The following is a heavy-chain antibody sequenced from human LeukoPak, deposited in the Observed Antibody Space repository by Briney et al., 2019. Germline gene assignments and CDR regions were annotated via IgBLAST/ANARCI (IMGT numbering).Heavy chain of an antibody. CDR3: ARGGEHDYGDYWFDY. D-gene: IGHD4-17*01. CDR2: INHSGST. J-gene: IGHJ4*02. CDR1: GGSFSGYY. V-gene: IGHV4-34*01. Sequence: SETLSLTCAVYGGSFSGYYWSWIRQPAGKGLEWIGEINHSGSTNYNPSLKSRVTISVDTSKNQFSLKLSSVTAADTAVYYCARGGEHDYGDYWFDYWGQGTLVTVSS.